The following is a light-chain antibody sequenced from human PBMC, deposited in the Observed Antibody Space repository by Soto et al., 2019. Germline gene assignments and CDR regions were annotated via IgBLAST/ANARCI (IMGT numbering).Light chain of an antibody. CDR2: GAS. CDR3: QQSHSTPLT. Sequence: DIQMTQSPSSLSASVGDRVTITCRASQSISSYLNWYQQKPGKAPKVLISGASGLQSGVPLRFSGSGSGTDFTLTISSLQSEDFVSYYCQQSHSTPLTFGGGTKVEIK. J-gene: IGKJ4*01. CDR1: QSISSY. V-gene: IGKV1-39*01.